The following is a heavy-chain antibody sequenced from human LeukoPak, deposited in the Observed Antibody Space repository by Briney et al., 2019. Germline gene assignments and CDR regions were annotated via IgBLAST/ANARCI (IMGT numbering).Heavy chain of an antibody. D-gene: IGHD5-18*01. CDR1: GFPFRNAW. Sequence: GGSLRLSCAVFGSGFPFRNAWMSWVRQAPGKGLEWVGRIKSKTDGGTTDYAAPVKGRFTILRDDSKNTLYLQMNSLKTEDTAVYYCTTVEIWSMVTGEDHWGQGTLVAAPS. CDR3: TTVEIWSMVTGEDH. J-gene: IGHJ4*02. CDR2: IKSKTDGGTT. V-gene: IGHV3-15*01.